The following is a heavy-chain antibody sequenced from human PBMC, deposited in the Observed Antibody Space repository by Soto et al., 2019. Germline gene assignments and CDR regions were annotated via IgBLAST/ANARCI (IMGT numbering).Heavy chain of an antibody. CDR2: ISGSGGST. V-gene: IGHV3-23*01. D-gene: IGHD4-17*01. Sequence: RGSPRLSCAASEFTFSSDAMSWVRQAPGKGLEWVSAISGSGGSTYYADSVKGRFTISRDNSKNTLYLQMNSLRAEDTAVYYCAKDPYSRGDYAYYYYYYGMDVWGQGT. CDR1: EFTFSSDA. CDR3: AKDPYSRGDYAYYYYYYGMDV. J-gene: IGHJ6*02.